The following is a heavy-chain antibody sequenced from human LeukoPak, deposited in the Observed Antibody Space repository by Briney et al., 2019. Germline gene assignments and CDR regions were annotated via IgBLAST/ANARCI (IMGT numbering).Heavy chain of an antibody. CDR1: GFTFSSYA. D-gene: IGHD3-22*01. CDR3: ANPETITMIGAPVNY. J-gene: IGHJ4*02. Sequence: GGSLRLSCAASGFTFSSYAMSWVRQAPGKGLEWVPAISGSGGSTYYADSVKGRFTISRDNSKNTLSLQMNSLRAEDTAVYYCANPETITMIGAPVNYWGQGTLVTVSS. CDR2: ISGSGGST. V-gene: IGHV3-23*01.